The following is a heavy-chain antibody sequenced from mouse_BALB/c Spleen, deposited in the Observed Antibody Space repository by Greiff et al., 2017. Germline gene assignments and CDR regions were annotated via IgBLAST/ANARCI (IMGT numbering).Heavy chain of an antibody. J-gene: IGHJ4*01. CDR1: GYSFTGYY. D-gene: IGHD2-14*01. CDR2: ISCYNGAT. Sequence: LVRPGSSVKISCKASGYSFTGYYMHWVKQSHGKSLEWIGYISCYNGATSYNQKFKGKATFTVDTSSSTAYMQFNSLTSEDSAVYYCARGVRQGYAMDYWGQGTSVTVSS. V-gene: IGHV1S34*01. CDR3: ARGVRQGYAMDY.